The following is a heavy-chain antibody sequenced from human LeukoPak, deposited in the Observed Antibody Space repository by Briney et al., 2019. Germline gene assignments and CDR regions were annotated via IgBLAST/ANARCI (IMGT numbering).Heavy chain of an antibody. J-gene: IGHJ6*02. Sequence: PGGSLILSCAASGFTFSSYAMSWVRQAPGKGLEWVSAISGSGGSTYYADSVKGRFTISRDNSKNTLYLQMNSLRAEDTAVYYCAGVVVAAPNLYYYYGMDVWGQGTTVTVSS. V-gene: IGHV3-23*01. CDR3: AGVVVAAPNLYYYYGMDV. CDR2: ISGSGGST. CDR1: GFTFSSYA. D-gene: IGHD2-15*01.